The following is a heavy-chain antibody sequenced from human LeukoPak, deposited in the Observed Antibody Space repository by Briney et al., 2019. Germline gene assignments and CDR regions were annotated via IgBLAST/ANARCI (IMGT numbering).Heavy chain of an antibody. D-gene: IGHD2-2*01. CDR2: IYSSGST. Sequence: KPSETLSLICTVSGGSISSYYWSWIRQPAGKGLEWIGRIYSSGSTDYNPSLKSRVTMSVDTSKNQFSLKLSSVTAADTAVYYCARSSTTDANHYYYYYMDVWGKGTTVTVSS. CDR1: GGSISSYY. V-gene: IGHV4-4*07. J-gene: IGHJ6*03. CDR3: ARSSTTDANHYYYYYMDV.